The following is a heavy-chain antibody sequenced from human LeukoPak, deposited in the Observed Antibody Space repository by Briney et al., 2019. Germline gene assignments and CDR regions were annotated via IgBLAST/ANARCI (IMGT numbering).Heavy chain of an antibody. CDR2: ISYDGSNK. CDR3: AKASAFDI. CDR1: GFTFSSYG. J-gene: IGHJ3*02. V-gene: IGHV3-30*18. Sequence: GGSLRLSCAASGFTFSSYGMHWVRQAPGKGLEWVAVISYDGSNKYYAGSVKGRFTISRDNSKNTLYLQMNSLRAEDTAVYYCAKASAFDIWGQGTMVTVSS.